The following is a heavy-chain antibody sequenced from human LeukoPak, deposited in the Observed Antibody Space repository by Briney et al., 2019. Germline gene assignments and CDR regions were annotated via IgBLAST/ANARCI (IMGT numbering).Heavy chain of an antibody. V-gene: IGHV1-18*01. CDR1: GYTFTSYG. D-gene: IGHD4-23*01. CDR2: ISAYNGNT. J-gene: IGHJ5*02. Sequence: ASVKVSCKASGYTFTSYGISWVRQAPGQGLEWMGWISAYNGNTNYAQKLQGRVTMTTDTSTSTAYMELRSLRSDDTAVYYCARTPGDYGGNSRRNWFDPWGQGTLVTVSS. CDR3: ARTPGDYGGNSRRNWFDP.